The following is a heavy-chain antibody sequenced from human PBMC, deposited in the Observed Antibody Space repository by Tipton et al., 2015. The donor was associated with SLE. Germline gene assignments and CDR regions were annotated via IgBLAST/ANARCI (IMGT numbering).Heavy chain of an antibody. Sequence: GLVKPSETLSLTCTVPGGSIGSYSWSWIRQPPGKGLEWIGSIYYRGGTHYNPSLKSRVTVSVDTSKNQFSLKLTSVTAADTAVYYCARADGATGLDYWGQGTLVTVSS. CDR2: IYYRGGT. D-gene: IGHD5-12*01. J-gene: IGHJ4*02. V-gene: IGHV4-59*12. CDR1: GGSIGSYS. CDR3: ARADGATGLDY.